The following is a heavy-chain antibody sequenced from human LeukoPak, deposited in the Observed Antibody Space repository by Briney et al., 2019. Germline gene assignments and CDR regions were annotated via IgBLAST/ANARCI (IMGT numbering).Heavy chain of an antibody. CDR3: ARDIDLSA. J-gene: IGHJ3*01. D-gene: IGHD3-16*02. CDR2: ISCSGANI. V-gene: IGHV3-23*01. Sequence: GVSLRLSCAASGFTFRDSAMSWVRQAPGKGLEWVSLISCSGANIYYTDSVKGRFNVSRDNAKDTLYLQMNSLRAEDTAIYYCARDIDLSAWGLGTMVTVS. CDR1: GFTFRDSA.